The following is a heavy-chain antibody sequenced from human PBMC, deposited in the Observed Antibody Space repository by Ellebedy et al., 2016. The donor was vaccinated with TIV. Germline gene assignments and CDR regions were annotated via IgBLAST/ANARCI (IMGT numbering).Heavy chain of an antibody. Sequence: SETLSLXXTVSGGSLSTYYWTWIRQSPGNGLEYIGYNHYTGTTNYNPSLRSRVTISLDMSKNQFSLMLHSVSAADTAFYYCARGSGDAKGTRLDPWGQGILVIVS. CDR2: NHYTGTT. CDR3: ARGSGDAKGTRLDP. CDR1: GGSLSTYY. D-gene: IGHD3-10*01. V-gene: IGHV4-59*01. J-gene: IGHJ5*02.